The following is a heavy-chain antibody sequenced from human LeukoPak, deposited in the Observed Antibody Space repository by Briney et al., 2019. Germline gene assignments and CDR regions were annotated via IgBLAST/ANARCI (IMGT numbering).Heavy chain of an antibody. CDR3: ARAPQSDYGTHWYFDL. J-gene: IGHJ2*01. V-gene: IGHV4-34*01. CDR2: INHSGST. CDR1: GGSFSGYY. Sequence: PSETLSLTCAVDGGSFSGYYWSWIRQPPGKGLEWIGEINHSGSTNYNPSLKSLLTISVDTSKNQFSLQVRSMTAADTAVYYCARAPQSDYGTHWYFDLWGRGTLVTVSS. D-gene: IGHD4-17*01.